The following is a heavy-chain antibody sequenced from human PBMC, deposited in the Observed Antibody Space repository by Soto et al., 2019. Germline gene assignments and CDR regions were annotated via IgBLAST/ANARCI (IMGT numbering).Heavy chain of an antibody. CDR1: GCTFSSYA. Sequence: GVPMRLSCAASGCTFSSYAMHWVRQAPGKGLEWVAVISYDGSNKYYADSVKGRFTISRDNSKNTLYLQMNSLRAEDTAVYYCARDRYYDFWSGYSIGMDVWGQGTTVTVSS. D-gene: IGHD3-3*01. CDR3: ARDRYYDFWSGYSIGMDV. CDR2: ISYDGSNK. V-gene: IGHV3-30-3*01. J-gene: IGHJ6*02.